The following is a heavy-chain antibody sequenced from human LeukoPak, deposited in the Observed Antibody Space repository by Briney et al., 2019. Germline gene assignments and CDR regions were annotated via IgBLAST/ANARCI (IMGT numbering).Heavy chain of an antibody. J-gene: IGHJ4*02. CDR3: RAAADLNDY. V-gene: IGHV3-73*01. D-gene: IGHD6-13*01. Sequence: GGSLRVSCAASGFTFSGSAMHRVRQASGKGLEWLGRIRSKADSYTTAYAASVKGRFIVSRDDSKNTAYLQMNSLKTEDTAVYYCRAAADLNDYWGQGTLVTVSS. CDR1: GFTFSGSA. CDR2: IRSKADSYTT.